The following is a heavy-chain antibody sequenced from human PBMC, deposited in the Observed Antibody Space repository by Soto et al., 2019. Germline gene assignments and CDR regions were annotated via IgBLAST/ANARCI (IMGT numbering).Heavy chain of an antibody. D-gene: IGHD6-13*01. CDR1: GYTFTSYG. V-gene: IGHV1-18*01. J-gene: IGHJ5*02. CDR3: ARDWGIAAAGTWFWFDP. Sequence: QVQLVQSGAEVKKPGASVKVSCKASGYTFTSYGISWVRQAPGQGLEWMGWISAYNGNTNYAQKLQGRVTMTTDTSTSTAFLELRSLRSDDTAVYYCARDWGIAAAGTWFWFDPWGQGTLVTVSS. CDR2: ISAYNGNT.